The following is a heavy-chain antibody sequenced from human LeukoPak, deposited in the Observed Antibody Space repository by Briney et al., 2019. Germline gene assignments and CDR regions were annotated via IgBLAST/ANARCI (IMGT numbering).Heavy chain of an antibody. V-gene: IGHV1-69*04. D-gene: IGHD3-3*01. Sequence: ASVKVSCKASGGTFSSYAISWVRQAPGQGLEWMGRIIPILGIANYAQKFQGRVTITADKSTSTAYMELSSLRSDDTAVYYCARAPALEWLLIFDYWGQGTLVTVSS. CDR2: IIPILGIA. CDR3: ARAPALEWLLIFDY. J-gene: IGHJ4*02. CDR1: GGTFSSYA.